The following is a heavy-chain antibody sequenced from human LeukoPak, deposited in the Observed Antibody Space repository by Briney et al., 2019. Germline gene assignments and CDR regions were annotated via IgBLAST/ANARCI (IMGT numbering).Heavy chain of an antibody. V-gene: IGHV4-61*05. CDR3: DV. Sequence: SETLSLTCTVSGGPISSSSYYWGWIRQPPGKGPEWIGYIYSTGTTNYSPSLSSRVTISVDTSKNQLSLNLGFVTATDTAVYYMDVWGKGTSVTVSA. CDR1: GGPISSSSYY. CDR2: IYSTGTT. J-gene: IGHJ6*04.